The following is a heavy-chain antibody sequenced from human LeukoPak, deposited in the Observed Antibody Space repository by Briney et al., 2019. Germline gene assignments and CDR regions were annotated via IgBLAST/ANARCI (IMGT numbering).Heavy chain of an antibody. V-gene: IGHV3-23*01. CDR3: ARTLAYCGGDCGCFTL. CDR1: GFTFSSYA. Sequence: GGSLRLSCAASGFTFSSYAMSWVRQAPGKGLEWVSAISGSGGSTYYADSVKGRFTISRDNSKNTLYLQMNSLRAEDTAVYYCARTLAYCGGDCGCFTLWGQGTLVTVSS. D-gene: IGHD2-21*02. J-gene: IGHJ4*02. CDR2: ISGSGGST.